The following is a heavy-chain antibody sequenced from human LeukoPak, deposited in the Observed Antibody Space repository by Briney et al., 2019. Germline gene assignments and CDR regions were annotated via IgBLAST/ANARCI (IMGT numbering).Heavy chain of an antibody. V-gene: IGHV4-30-4*08. J-gene: IGHJ6*02. CDR3: ARDRVGMGYSYYYGMDV. Sequence: LRLSCAASGFTVSSNYMSWVRQHPGKGLGWIGYIYYSGSTYYNPSLKSRVTISVDTSKNQFSLKLSSVTAADTAVYYCARDRVGMGYSYYYGMDVWGQGTTVTVSS. D-gene: IGHD2-8*01. CDR1: GFTVSSNY. CDR2: IYYSGST.